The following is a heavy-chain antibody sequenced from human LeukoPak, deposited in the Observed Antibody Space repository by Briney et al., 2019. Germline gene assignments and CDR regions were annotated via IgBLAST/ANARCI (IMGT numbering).Heavy chain of an antibody. CDR1: GFTFSSYA. D-gene: IGHD5-12*01. V-gene: IGHV3-30-3*01. J-gene: IGHJ4*02. Sequence: PGGSLRLSCAASGFTFSSYAMHWVRQAPGKGLEWVAVISYDGSNKYYADSVKGRFTISRDNSKNTLYLQMNSLRTEDTAVHYCASPVEMATIGFGYWGQGTLVTVSS. CDR3: ASPVEMATIGFGY. CDR2: ISYDGSNK.